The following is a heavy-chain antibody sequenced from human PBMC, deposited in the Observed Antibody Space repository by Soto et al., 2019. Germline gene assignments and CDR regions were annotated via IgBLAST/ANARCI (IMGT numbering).Heavy chain of an antibody. CDR2: IGGSGGSI. D-gene: IGHD1-26*01. Sequence: WGSLRLSCAASVFTFSTFSMNWVRQAPGKGLEWLSYIGGSGGSISYADCVKGRFTISRDNGKNTLYLQMSSLRDEDTAVYYCARDLAWAFDSWGQGAMVTVSS. CDR1: VFTFSTFS. V-gene: IGHV3-48*02. J-gene: IGHJ4*02. CDR3: ARDLAWAFDS.